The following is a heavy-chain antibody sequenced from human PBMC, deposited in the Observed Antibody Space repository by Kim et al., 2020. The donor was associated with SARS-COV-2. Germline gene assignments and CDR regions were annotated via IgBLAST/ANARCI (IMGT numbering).Heavy chain of an antibody. V-gene: IGHV1-46*01. CDR3: AREWTATITNYYGMDV. Sequence: ASVKVSCKASGYTFTSYYMHWVRQAPGQGLEWMGIINPSGGSTSYAQKFQGRVTMTRDTSTSTVYMELSSLRSEDTAVYYCAREWTATITNYYGMDVWGQGTTVTVSS. CDR1: GYTFTSYY. CDR2: INPSGGST. J-gene: IGHJ6*02. D-gene: IGHD5-12*01.